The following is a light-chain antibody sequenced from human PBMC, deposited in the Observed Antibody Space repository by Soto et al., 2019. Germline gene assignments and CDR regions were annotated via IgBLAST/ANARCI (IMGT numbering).Light chain of an antibody. J-gene: IGKJ1*01. CDR3: QQHHNWPCT. CDR2: GAS. Sequence: EIVMTQSPASLSGSPGEGATLSCRASQRISSNLAWYQQKPGQAPRLLIYGASTRASGIPARVSGSGSGTEFTLTISSLQSEDFAVYYSQQHHNWPCTFGHGTKVEIX. V-gene: IGKV3-15*01. CDR1: QRISSN.